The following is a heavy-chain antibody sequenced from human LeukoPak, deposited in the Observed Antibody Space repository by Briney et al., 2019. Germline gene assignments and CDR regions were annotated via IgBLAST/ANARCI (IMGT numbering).Heavy chain of an antibody. D-gene: IGHD3-10*01. Sequence: SETLSLTCTVSGYSISSGYYWGWIRQPPGKGLEWIGSIYHSGSTYYNPSLKSRVTISVDTSKNQFSLKLSSVTAADTAVYYCARDRVLLWFGEPPGAFDIWGQGTMATVSS. CDR3: ARDRVLLWFGEPPGAFDI. CDR2: IYHSGST. CDR1: GYSISSGYY. V-gene: IGHV4-38-2*02. J-gene: IGHJ3*02.